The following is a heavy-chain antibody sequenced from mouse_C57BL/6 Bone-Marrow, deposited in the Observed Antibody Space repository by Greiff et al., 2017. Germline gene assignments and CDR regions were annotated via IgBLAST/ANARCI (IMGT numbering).Heavy chain of an antibody. CDR1: GFTFSDYY. D-gene: IGHD1-1*01. CDR2: INYDGSST. CDR3: ARGDYYGRVFDY. J-gene: IGHJ2*01. V-gene: IGHV5-16*01. Sequence: DVQLVESEGGLVQPGSSMKLSCTASGFTFSDYYMACVRQVPEKGLEWVANINYDGSSTYYLDSLKSRFIISRDNAKNILYLQMSSLKSEDTATYYCARGDYYGRVFDYWGQGTTLTVSS.